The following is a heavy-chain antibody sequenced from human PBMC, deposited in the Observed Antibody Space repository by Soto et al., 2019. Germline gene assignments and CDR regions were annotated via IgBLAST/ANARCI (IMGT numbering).Heavy chain of an antibody. CDR1: GFTFSSYA. CDR2: ISGSGGST. CDR3: AKDLWPSDTSSPGDY. J-gene: IGHJ4*02. Sequence: PGGSLRLSCAASGFTFSSYAMTWVRQAPGKGLEWVSAISGSGGSTYYADSVKGRFTISRDNSKNTVYLQMNSLGAEDTAIYFCAKDLWPSDTSSPGDYWGQGTLVTVSS. D-gene: IGHD3-22*01. V-gene: IGHV3-23*01.